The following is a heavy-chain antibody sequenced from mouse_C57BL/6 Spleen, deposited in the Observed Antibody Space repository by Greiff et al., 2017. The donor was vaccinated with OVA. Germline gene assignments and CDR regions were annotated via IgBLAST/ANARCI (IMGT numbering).Heavy chain of an antibody. V-gene: IGHV5-17*01. CDR3: ARDYHGSLGYFDV. CDR1: GFTFSDYG. J-gene: IGHJ1*03. Sequence: EVKVEESGGGLVKPGGSLKLSCAASGFTFSDYGMHWVRQAPEKGLEWVAYISSGSSTIYYADTVKGRFTISRDNAKNTLFLQMTSLRSEDTAMYYCARDYHGSLGYFDVWGTGTTVTVSS. D-gene: IGHD1-1*01. CDR2: ISSGSSTI.